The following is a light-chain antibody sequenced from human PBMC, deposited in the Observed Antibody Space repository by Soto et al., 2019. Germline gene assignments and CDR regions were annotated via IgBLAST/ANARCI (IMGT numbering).Light chain of an antibody. Sequence: EIVMTQSLATLSVSPGERATLSCRASQSVKINLAWYQQKPGQAPRLLIYGAFTRATGIPARFSGSGSGTQFTLTISNLQSEDFAVYYCQQYNNWPPITFGQGTRVEIK. CDR3: QQYNNWPPIT. CDR2: GAF. J-gene: IGKJ5*01. CDR1: QSVKIN. V-gene: IGKV3-15*01.